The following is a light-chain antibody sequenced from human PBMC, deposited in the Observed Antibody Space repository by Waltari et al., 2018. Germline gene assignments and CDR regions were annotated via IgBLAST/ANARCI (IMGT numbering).Light chain of an antibody. J-gene: IGKJ1*01. CDR2: DAS. Sequence: EIVLTQSPATLSLSPGERATLSCRASQSVYSYLAWYQQKPGQPPRLLIYDASNRATGSPARFSGSGSGTDFTLTISSLEPEDFAVYYCQQRSNWPPWTFGQGTKVEIK. V-gene: IGKV3-11*01. CDR1: QSVYSY. CDR3: QQRSNWPPWT.